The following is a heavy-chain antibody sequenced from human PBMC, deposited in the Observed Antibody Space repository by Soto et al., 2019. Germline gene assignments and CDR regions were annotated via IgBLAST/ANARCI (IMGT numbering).Heavy chain of an antibody. V-gene: IGHV1-18*01. CDR2: IYSKAGKM. Sequence: QVHLLQSGAEVQKPGASVKVSCKTSGYTFNDFGITWVPQAPGLGLEWLGWIYSKAGKMNFAPKFQNRVIMTTDTSTSTAFMELTSLTFDDSAIYFCARDIAFDIDYWGQGTLVTVS. D-gene: IGHD2-15*01. J-gene: IGHJ4*02. CDR3: ARDIAFDIDY. CDR1: GYTFNDFG.